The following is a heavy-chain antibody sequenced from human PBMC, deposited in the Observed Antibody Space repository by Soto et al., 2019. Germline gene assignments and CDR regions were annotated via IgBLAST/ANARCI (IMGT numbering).Heavy chain of an antibody. J-gene: IGHJ3*02. CDR2: ISSSSTYI. Sequence: PGGSLRLSCAASGFRFSTYSMTWVRQAPGKGLEWVSSISSSSTYIYYADSVKGRFTISRDNAKNSLSLQMNSLRAEDTAVYYCARVGEFYDIVTGYYSDASDIWGQGTMVTVSS. CDR1: GFRFSTYS. V-gene: IGHV3-21*04. D-gene: IGHD3-9*01. CDR3: ARVGEFYDIVTGYYSDASDI.